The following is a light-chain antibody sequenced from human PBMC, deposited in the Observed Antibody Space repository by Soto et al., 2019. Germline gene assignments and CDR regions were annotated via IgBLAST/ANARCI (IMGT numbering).Light chain of an antibody. CDR3: QQYDSYSPYT. J-gene: IGKJ2*01. CDR2: KAS. V-gene: IGKV1-5*03. Sequence: DIQMTQFPPTLSAYIGDRVTITCRASQTISSSLAWYQQKPGKAPKLLIYKASTLETGVPSRFSGSGSGTEFTLTISSLQPDDFATYYCQQYDSYSPYTFGQGTRLEIK. CDR1: QTISSS.